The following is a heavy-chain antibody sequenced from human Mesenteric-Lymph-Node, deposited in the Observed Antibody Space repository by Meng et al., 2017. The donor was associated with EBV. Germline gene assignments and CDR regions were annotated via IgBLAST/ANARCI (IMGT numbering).Heavy chain of an antibody. V-gene: IGHV4-39*01. CDR1: VAPRRCSGFS. CDR2: IYYIGST. D-gene: IGHD6-13*01. J-gene: IGHJ4*02. Sequence: QQQAPRLVKHSDTLHLTATVSVAPRRCSGFSWGGNTQTTGNGLEWIGSIYYIGSTYYNPSIKSRVTISVDTSKNQFSLKLSSVTAADTAVYYCARVPGKAAAGPGVDYWGQGTLVIVSS. CDR3: ARVPGKAAAGPGVDY.